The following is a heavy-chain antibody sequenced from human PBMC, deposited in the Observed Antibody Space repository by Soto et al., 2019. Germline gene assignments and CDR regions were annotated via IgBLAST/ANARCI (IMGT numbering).Heavy chain of an antibody. V-gene: IGHV4-30-4*01. D-gene: IGHD6-6*01. CDR2: IYYSGST. Sequence: PSETLSLTCTVSGGSISSGDYYWSWIRQPPGKGLEWIGYIYYSGSTYHNPSLKSRVTISVDTSKNQFSLKLSSVTAADTAVYYCARSIAARPARMDVWGQGTTVTVSS. J-gene: IGHJ6*02. CDR3: ARSIAARPARMDV. CDR1: GGSISSGDYY.